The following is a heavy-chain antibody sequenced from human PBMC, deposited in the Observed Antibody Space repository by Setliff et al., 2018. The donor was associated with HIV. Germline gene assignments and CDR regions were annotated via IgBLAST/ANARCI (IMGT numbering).Heavy chain of an antibody. CDR1: GGSIGSTDYC. V-gene: IGHV4-39*07. CDR3: ASGGVDFVWGSYSPVPI. Sequence: SETLSLTCTVSGGSIGSTDYCWGWIRQPPGKGLEWIGTIDYSGNTYYNPSLKSRVTISVDTSKNQFSLKLSSVTAADTAVYYCASGGVDFVWGSYSPVPIWGQGTMVTVSS. D-gene: IGHD3-16*01. CDR2: IDYSGNT. J-gene: IGHJ3*02.